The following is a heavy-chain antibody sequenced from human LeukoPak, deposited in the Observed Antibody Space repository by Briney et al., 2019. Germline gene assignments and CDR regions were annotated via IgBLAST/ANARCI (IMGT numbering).Heavy chain of an antibody. CDR3: ARESAV. V-gene: IGHV3-33*01. J-gene: IGHJ6*02. CDR1: GFTFSSYG. Sequence: PGGSLRLSCAASGFTFSSYGMHWVRRAPGKGLEWVAVMWYDGNNKYYADSVKGRFTISRDNVKNSLYLQMNSLRDEDTAVYYCARESAVWGQGTTVTVSS. CDR2: MWYDGNNK.